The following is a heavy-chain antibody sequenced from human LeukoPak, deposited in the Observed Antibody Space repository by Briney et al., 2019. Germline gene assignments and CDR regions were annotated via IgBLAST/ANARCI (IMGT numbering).Heavy chain of an antibody. Sequence: GGSLRLSCAASGNYWMHWVRQAPGKGLVWVSHINSDGSWTSYADSVKGRFTISKDNAKNTVYLQMNNLRAEDTAVYYCVSFYEAYWGRGTLVTVSS. V-gene: IGHV3-74*01. J-gene: IGHJ4*02. CDR3: VSFYEAY. CDR2: INSDGSWT. D-gene: IGHD2/OR15-2a*01. CDR1: GNYW.